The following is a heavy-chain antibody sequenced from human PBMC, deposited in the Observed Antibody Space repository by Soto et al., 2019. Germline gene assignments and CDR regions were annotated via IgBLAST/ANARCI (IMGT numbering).Heavy chain of an antibody. Sequence: SETLSLTCTVSGGPISRYYWTWVRQPPGKGLEYIGHIHFTGSTNYNPSLESRVTISLDTSRNQFYLNLKSVTAADAAVYYCARGFPLWFDPWGQGTLVT. V-gene: IGHV4-59*01. D-gene: IGHD3-16*02. J-gene: IGHJ5*02. CDR2: IHFTGST. CDR3: ARGFPLWFDP. CDR1: GGPISRYY.